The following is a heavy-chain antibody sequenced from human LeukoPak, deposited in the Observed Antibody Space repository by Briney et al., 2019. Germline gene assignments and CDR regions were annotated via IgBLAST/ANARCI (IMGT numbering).Heavy chain of an antibody. CDR2: ISYDGSNK. V-gene: IGHV3-30*18. Sequence: LTGGSLRLSCAASGFTLSSYGIHWVRQAPGKGLEWVAVISYDGSNKYFADSVKGRFTISRDNSKNTLYLQMHSLRAEDTAVYYCAKDNVAAAGRYFDYWGQGTLVTVSS. CDR3: AKDNVAAAGRYFDY. D-gene: IGHD6-13*01. CDR1: GFTLSSYG. J-gene: IGHJ4*02.